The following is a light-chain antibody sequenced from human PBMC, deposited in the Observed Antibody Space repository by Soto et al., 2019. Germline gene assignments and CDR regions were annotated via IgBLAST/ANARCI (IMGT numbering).Light chain of an antibody. CDR3: HQYGSSPRT. Sequence: EIVLTQSPGTLSLSPGERATLSCRARQNVSSSYLAWYQQKPGQAPRLLIYGASSRATGIPDRFSGSGSGTDFTLTISILEPEDFAVYYCHQYGSSPRTFGQGTKVEIK. J-gene: IGKJ1*01. V-gene: IGKV3-20*01. CDR1: QNVSSSY. CDR2: GAS.